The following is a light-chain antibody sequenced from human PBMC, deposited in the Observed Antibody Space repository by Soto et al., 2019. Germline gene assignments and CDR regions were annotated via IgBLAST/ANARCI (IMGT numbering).Light chain of an antibody. V-gene: IGLV8-61*01. Sequence: QTVVTQEPSFSVSPGGTVTLTCGLNSGSVSTSYYPSWYQQTLGQAPRTLIHSTNTRSSGVPDRFSGSILGNKAALTITGAQADDESDYYCVLYMGGGISVFGGGTKVTVL. CDR2: STN. CDR3: VLYMGGGISV. J-gene: IGLJ3*02. CDR1: SGSVSTSYY.